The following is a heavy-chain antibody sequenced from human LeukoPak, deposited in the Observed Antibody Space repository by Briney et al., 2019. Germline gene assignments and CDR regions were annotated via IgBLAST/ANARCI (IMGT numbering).Heavy chain of an antibody. J-gene: IGHJ4*02. V-gene: IGHV3-11*04. Sequence: GGSLRLSCAASGFTFSDYYMSWIRQAPGKGLEWVSYISSSGSTIYYADSVKGRFTISRDNAKNSLYLQMNSLRAEDTAVYYCARDGRYYYDSSGYYYVNDYWGQGTLVTVSS. D-gene: IGHD3-22*01. CDR2: ISSSGSTI. CDR1: GFTFSDYY. CDR3: ARDGRYYYDSSGYYYVNDY.